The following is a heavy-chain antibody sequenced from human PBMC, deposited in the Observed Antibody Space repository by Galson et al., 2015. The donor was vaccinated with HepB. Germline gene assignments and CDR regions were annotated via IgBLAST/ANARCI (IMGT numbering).Heavy chain of an antibody. CDR2: IQHVGSPI. CDR1: GLTFRRSG. J-gene: IGHJ3*02. CDR3: ARETSRIVFHAFDI. Sequence: SLRLSCAASGLTFRRSGMHWVRQAPGKGLEWLAVIQHVGSPIRYADSVKGRFTVSRDNSKNQLHLEMNHLRAEDTAVYYCARETSRIVFHAFDIWGQGTMVTVSS. V-gene: IGHV3-33*01. D-gene: IGHD2-21*01.